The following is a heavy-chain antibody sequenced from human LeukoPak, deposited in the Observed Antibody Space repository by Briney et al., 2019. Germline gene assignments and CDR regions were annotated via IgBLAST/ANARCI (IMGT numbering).Heavy chain of an antibody. Sequence: ASVTVSCKASGYTFTSYGISWVRQAPGQGLEWMGWISAYNGNTNYAQKLQGRVTMTTDTSTSTAYMELRSLRSDDTAVYYCARRSRYYYGSGSYEDYWGQGTLVTVSS. D-gene: IGHD3-10*01. J-gene: IGHJ4*02. V-gene: IGHV1-18*01. CDR3: ARRSRYYYGSGSYEDY. CDR2: ISAYNGNT. CDR1: GYTFTSYG.